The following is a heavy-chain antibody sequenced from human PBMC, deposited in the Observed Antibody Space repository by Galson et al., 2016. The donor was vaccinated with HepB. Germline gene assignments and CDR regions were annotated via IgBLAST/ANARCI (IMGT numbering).Heavy chain of an antibody. Sequence: SLRLSCAASGFTFSNYAMSWVRQAPGKGLEWVSAICGTGGNTYYADSVKGRFTISRDKSKDTLYLQMNSLRAEDTAMYYCANQNYNSGADYWGQGTLVTVSS. D-gene: IGHD3-10*01. CDR1: GFTFSNYA. CDR2: ICGTGGNT. CDR3: ANQNYNSGADY. J-gene: IGHJ4*02. V-gene: IGHV3-23*01.